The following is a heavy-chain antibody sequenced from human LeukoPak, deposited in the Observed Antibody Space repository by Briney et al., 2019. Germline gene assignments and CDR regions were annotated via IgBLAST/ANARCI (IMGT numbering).Heavy chain of an antibody. J-gene: IGHJ4*02. CDR3: VRGYSYGFYFDY. D-gene: IGHD5-18*01. CDR2: INPNSGGP. Sequence: ASVKVSCKASGYTFTSYGISWVRQAPGQGLEWMGRINPNSGGPNYGQKFQGTVTMTRDTSISTAYLELSNLRSDDTAAYYCVRGYSYGFYFDYRGQGSLVTVSS. V-gene: IGHV1-2*06. CDR1: GYTFTSYG.